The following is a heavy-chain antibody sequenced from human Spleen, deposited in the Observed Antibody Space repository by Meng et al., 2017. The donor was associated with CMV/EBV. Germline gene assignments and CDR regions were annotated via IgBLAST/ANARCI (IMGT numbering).Heavy chain of an antibody. CDR1: GYTFTGYY. CDR2: INPNSGGT. Sequence: ASVKVSCKASGYTFTGYYMHWVRQAPGQGLEWMGWINPNSGGTNYAQKFQGRVTITADKSTSTASMELSSLRSEDTAVYYCASDYYGLGSFLGADYWGQGTLVTVSS. V-gene: IGHV1-2*02. J-gene: IGHJ4*02. CDR3: ASDYYGLGSFLGADY. D-gene: IGHD3-10*01.